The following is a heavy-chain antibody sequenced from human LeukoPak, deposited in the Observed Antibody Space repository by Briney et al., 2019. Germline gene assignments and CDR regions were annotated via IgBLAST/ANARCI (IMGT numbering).Heavy chain of an antibody. CDR3: AKAPVAYYYDSSGYYLGFDY. V-gene: IGHV3-23*01. CDR1: GFTFSSYA. J-gene: IGHJ4*02. CDR2: ISGSGGST. Sequence: GGSLRLSCAASGFTFSSYAMSWVRQAPGKGLEWVSTISGSGGSTYYADSVKGRFTISRDNSKNTLYLQMNSLRAEDTAVYYCAKAPVAYYYDSSGYYLGFDYWGQGTLVTVSS. D-gene: IGHD3-22*01.